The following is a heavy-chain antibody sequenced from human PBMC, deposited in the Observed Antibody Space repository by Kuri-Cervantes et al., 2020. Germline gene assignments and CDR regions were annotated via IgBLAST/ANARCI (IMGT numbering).Heavy chain of an antibody. CDR1: GYTFTSYY. V-gene: IGHV1-46*01. CDR2: INPSGGST. Sequence: ASVKVSCKASGYTFTSYYMHWVRQAPGQGLEWMGIINPSGGSTSYAQKFQGRVTMTRNTSISTAYMELSSLRSEDTAVYYCARWGRYSYGITSIDYWGQGTLVTVSS. J-gene: IGHJ4*02. D-gene: IGHD5-18*01. CDR3: ARWGRYSYGITSIDY.